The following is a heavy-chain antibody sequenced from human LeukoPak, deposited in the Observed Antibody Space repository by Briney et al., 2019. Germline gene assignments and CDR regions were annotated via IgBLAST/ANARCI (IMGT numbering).Heavy chain of an antibody. CDR1: IHPISSYY. J-gene: IGHJ5*02. Sequence: PSDTLSLTCTVSIHPISSYYGMWLPQPAGRGLECIGRIYTRGSTNYNASLKSRVPMSVETSKNQFSLKLSSVTAADTAVYYCARDGTVTTFGWFDPWGEGTLVTVSS. D-gene: IGHD4-17*01. CDR3: ARDGTVTTFGWFDP. CDR2: IYTRGST. V-gene: IGHV4-4*07.